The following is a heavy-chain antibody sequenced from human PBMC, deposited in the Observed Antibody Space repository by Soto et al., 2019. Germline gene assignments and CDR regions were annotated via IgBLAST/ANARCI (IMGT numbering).Heavy chain of an antibody. V-gene: IGHV3-21*01. J-gene: IGHJ6*02. Sequence: GGSLRLSCAASGFTFSSYSMNWVRQAPGKGLEWVSSISSSSSYIYYADSVKGRFTISRDNAKNSLYLQMNSLRAEDTAVYYCARNSYDSSGYYPGGMDVWGQGTTVTVSS. D-gene: IGHD3-22*01. CDR2: ISSSSSYI. CDR1: GFTFSSYS. CDR3: ARNSYDSSGYYPGGMDV.